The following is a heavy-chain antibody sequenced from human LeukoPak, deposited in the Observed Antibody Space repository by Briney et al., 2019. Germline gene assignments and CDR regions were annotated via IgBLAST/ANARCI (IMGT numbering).Heavy chain of an antibody. J-gene: IGHJ4*02. CDR2: VYYSGST. Sequence: PSETLSLTCTVSGGSLSSHFWSWIRQPPGKGLEWIGDVYYSGSTNYNPSLKSRVTISVDTSKNQFSLKLSSVTAADTAVYYCARLIPYFDYWGQGTLVTVSS. CDR1: GGSLSSHF. V-gene: IGHV4-59*08. CDR3: ARLIPYFDY.